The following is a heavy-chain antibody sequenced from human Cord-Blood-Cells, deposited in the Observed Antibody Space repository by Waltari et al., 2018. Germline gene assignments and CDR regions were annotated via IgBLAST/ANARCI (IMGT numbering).Heavy chain of an antibody. CDR3: ARGGSSWYFAFDI. Sequence: QVQLQESGPGLVKPSETLSLTCAVSGYSISSGYYWGWIRQPPGKGLEWIGSIYHSGSTYYNPSLKSRVTISVDTSKNQFSLKLSSVNAADTAVYYCARGGSSWYFAFDIWGQGTMVTVSS. V-gene: IGHV4-38-2*01. CDR2: IYHSGST. D-gene: IGHD6-13*01. J-gene: IGHJ3*02. CDR1: GYSISSGYY.